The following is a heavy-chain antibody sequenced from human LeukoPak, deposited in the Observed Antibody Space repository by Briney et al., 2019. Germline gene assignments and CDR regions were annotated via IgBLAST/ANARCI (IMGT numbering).Heavy chain of an antibody. CDR2: INWNGGST. V-gene: IGHV3-20*04. Sequence: PGGSLRLSCAASGFTFDDYGMSWVRQAPGKGLEWVSGINWNGGSTGYADSVKGRFTISRDNAKNSLYLQMNSLRAEDTAVYYCAARGSYYYFDYWGQGTLVTVSS. J-gene: IGHJ4*02. CDR3: AARGSYYYFDY. D-gene: IGHD1-26*01. CDR1: GFTFDDYG.